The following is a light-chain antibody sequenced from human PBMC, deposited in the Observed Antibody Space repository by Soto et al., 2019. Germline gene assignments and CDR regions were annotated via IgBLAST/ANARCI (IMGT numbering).Light chain of an antibody. J-gene: IGKJ1*01. V-gene: IGKV3-15*01. CDR3: HQYANRPPWT. Sequence: EILMTQSPATLSVSPGDSATLSCRASRSVDTDLAWYQQKPGQAPRLLVFATSARATGVPDRFRGSRSGTDFTLTISSLQPEDSATYYCHQYANRPPWTCGQGTKVEI. CDR1: RSVDTD. CDR2: ATS.